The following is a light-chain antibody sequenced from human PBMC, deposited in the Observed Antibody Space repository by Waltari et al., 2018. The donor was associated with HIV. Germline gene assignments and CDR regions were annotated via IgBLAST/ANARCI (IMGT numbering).Light chain of an antibody. V-gene: IGLV3-21*04. CDR3: QVWDSSSDHPGV. J-gene: IGLJ2*01. CDR2: YDS. CDR1: NIGSKS. Sequence: SYVLTQPPSVSVAPGKTARITCGGNNIGSKSVYWYQQKPGQAPVLVIYYDSDRPSGIPERFSGSNSGNTATLTISRVEAGDEADYYCQVWDSSSDHPGVFGGGTKLTVL.